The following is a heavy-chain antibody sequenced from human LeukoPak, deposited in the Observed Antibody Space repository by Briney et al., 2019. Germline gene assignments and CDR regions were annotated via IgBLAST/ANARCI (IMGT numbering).Heavy chain of an antibody. CDR1: GFNFNDAY. Sequence: PGGSLRLSCLGSGFNFNDAYMNWVRQAPGKGLEWVGRVKSIRDGGTTDDTAPVKGRFTISRDDSKRTVYLQMNSPKTEDTAVYFCTARVVTTNEFWGQGTLVTVSS. V-gene: IGHV3-15*01. CDR3: TARVVTTNEF. CDR2: VKSIRDGGTT. J-gene: IGHJ4*02. D-gene: IGHD2-21*02.